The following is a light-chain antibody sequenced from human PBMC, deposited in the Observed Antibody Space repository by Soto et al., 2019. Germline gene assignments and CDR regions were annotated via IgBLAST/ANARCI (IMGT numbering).Light chain of an antibody. CDR2: GAS. V-gene: IGKV3D-15*01. CDR1: QTVRSN. CDR3: QQYNNWPPMYT. Sequence: EIVMTQSPATLSVSPGQRVTLSCRGSQTVRSNLAWYQQKPGQAPRLLIYGASTRATGIPVRFSGSGSGTEFTLTIYSLQPEDFAIYYCQQYNNWPPMYTFGQGTRLDMK. J-gene: IGKJ2*01.